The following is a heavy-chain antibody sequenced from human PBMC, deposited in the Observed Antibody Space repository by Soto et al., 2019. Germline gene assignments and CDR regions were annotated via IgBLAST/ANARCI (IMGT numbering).Heavy chain of an antibody. V-gene: IGHV4-4*02. CDR3: ARDSWGYSGYDLLYGMDV. CDR1: GGSISSSNW. CDR2: IYHSGST. D-gene: IGHD5-12*01. Sequence: QVQLQESGPGLVKPSGTLSLTCAVSGGSISSSNWWSWVRQPPGKGLEWIGEIYHSGSTNYNPSLKRRVTISVDKSKNQCALKLSSVTAADTAVYYCARDSWGYSGYDLLYGMDVWGQGTTVTVSS. J-gene: IGHJ6*02.